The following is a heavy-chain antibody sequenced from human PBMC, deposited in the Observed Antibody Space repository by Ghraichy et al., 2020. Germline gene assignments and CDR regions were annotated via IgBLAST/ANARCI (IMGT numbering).Heavy chain of an antibody. D-gene: IGHD3-16*02. V-gene: IGHV4-34*01. CDR3: ARGSLFRDYVWGSYRRIPYFDY. J-gene: IGHJ4*02. CDR2: INHSGST. CDR1: GGSFSGYY. Sequence: SETLSLTCAVYGGSFSGYYWSWIRQPPGKGLEWIGEINHSGSTNYNPSLKSRVTISVDTSKNQFSLKLSSVTAADTAVYYCARGSLFRDYVWGSYRRIPYFDYWGQGTLVTVSS.